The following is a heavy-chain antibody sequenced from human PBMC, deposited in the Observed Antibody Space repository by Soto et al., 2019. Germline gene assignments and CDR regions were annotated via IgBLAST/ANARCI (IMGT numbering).Heavy chain of an antibody. CDR2: LTGSGSNT. Sequence: GGSLRLSCAASGFTFSSYAMSWVRQAPGKGLEWVSSLTGSGSNTYYADSVKGRFTISRDNSKNTLYLQMNSLRAEDTAIYYCARRIETTGTATQFDCWGQGALVTVSS. CDR3: ARRIETTGTATQFDC. V-gene: IGHV3-23*01. D-gene: IGHD6-13*01. CDR1: GFTFSSYA. J-gene: IGHJ4*02.